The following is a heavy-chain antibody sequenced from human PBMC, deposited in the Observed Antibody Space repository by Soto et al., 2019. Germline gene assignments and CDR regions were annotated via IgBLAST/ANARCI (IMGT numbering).Heavy chain of an antibody. D-gene: IGHD2-21*02. J-gene: IGHJ4*02. CDR3: AREARVRTAMALPFFDF. CDR1: RDIFKNFG. CDR2: LIPIFAST. Sequence: ASVKVSCKASRDIFKNFGISWVRQAPGQGLEWMGWLIPIFASTNYAQKFQGRVSITADESTNTSYMELSSLTSDDTAVYYCAREARVRTAMALPFFDFWGPGTLVNAPS. V-gene: IGHV1-69*13.